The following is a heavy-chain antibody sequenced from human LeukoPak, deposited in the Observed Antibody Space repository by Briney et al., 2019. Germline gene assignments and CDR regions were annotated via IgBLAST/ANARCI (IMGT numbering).Heavy chain of an antibody. D-gene: IGHD3-10*01. J-gene: IGHJ5*02. V-gene: IGHV1-2*02. CDR1: GYTFTGYY. CDR2: INPYSGGT. CDR3: ARAKYATMVRGVIIAEDNWFDP. Sequence: ASVKVSCKASGYTFTGYYMHWVRQAPGQGLEWMGWINPYSGGTNYAQKFQGRVTMTRDTSISTAYMELSRLRSDDTAVYYCARAKYATMVRGVIIAEDNWFDPWGQGTLVTVSS.